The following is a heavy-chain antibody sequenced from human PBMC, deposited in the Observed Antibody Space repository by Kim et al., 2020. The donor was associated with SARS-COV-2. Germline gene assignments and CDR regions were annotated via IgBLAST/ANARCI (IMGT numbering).Heavy chain of an antibody. Sequence: ASVKVSCKASGYTFTSYAMNWVRQAPGQGLEWMGWINTNTGNPTYAQGFTGRFVFSLDTSVSTAYLQISSLKAEDTAVYYCARDWFGDGYNQPHDYWGQGTLVTVSS. J-gene: IGHJ4*02. CDR1: GYTFTSYA. D-gene: IGHD3-3*01. CDR3: ARDWFGDGYNQPHDY. CDR2: INTNTGNP. V-gene: IGHV7-4-1*02.